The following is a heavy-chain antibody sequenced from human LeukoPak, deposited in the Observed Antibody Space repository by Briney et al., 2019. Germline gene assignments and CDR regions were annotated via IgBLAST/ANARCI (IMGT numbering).Heavy chain of an antibody. CDR1: GGSISSYY. CDR2: IYYSGST. Sequence: SETLSLTCTVSGGSISSYYWSWIRQPPGKGLEWIGYIYYSGSTNYNPSLKSRVTISVDTSKNQFSLKLSSVTAADTAVYYCARVGGYSYGYGAFDIWGQGTMVTVSS. J-gene: IGHJ3*02. CDR3: ARVGGYSYGYGAFDI. V-gene: IGHV4-59*08. D-gene: IGHD5-18*01.